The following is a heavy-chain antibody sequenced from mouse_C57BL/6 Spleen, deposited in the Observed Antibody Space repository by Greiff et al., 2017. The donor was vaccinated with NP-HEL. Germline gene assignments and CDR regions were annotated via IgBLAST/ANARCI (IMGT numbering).Heavy chain of an antibody. J-gene: IGHJ4*01. V-gene: IGHV1-82*01. Sequence: VQLQQSGPELVKPGASVKISCKASGYAFSSSWMNWVKQRPGKGLEWIGRIYPGDGDTNYNGKFKGKATLTADKSSSTAYMQLSSLTSEDSAVYCCARRRGDDRGYAMDYWGQGTSVTVSS. D-gene: IGHD2-2*01. CDR3: ARRRGDDRGYAMDY. CDR2: IYPGDGDT. CDR1: GYAFSSSW.